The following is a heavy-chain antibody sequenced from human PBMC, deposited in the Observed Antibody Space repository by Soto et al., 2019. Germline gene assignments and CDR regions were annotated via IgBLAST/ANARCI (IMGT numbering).Heavy chain of an antibody. CDR2: ISGSYGTT. V-gene: IGHV3-23*01. CDR3: ATGGRGHTPFGY. J-gene: IGHJ4*02. CDR1: GFTFSNYA. D-gene: IGHD5-12*01. Sequence: VQMLESGGNLVQPGGSLTLSCAASGFTFSNYAMSWVRQAPGKGMEWVSTISGSYGTTYYADSVKGRFTISRDNSKDTLYLQMNSPRAEDTAIYYCATGGRGHTPFGYWGQDTLVIVS.